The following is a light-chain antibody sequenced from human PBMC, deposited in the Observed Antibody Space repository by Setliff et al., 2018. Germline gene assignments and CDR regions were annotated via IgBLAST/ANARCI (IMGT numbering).Light chain of an antibody. J-gene: IGLJ1*01. CDR3: CSYAGSYTSFDV. CDR1: SSDVGGYNY. CDR2: DVS. Sequence: SVLTQPRSVSGSPGQSVTISCTGTSSDVGGYNYVSWYQQHPGKAPKLMIYDVSKRPSGVPDRFSGSKSGNTASLTISGLQAEDEADYYCCSYAGSYTSFDVFGTGTKATV. V-gene: IGLV2-11*01.